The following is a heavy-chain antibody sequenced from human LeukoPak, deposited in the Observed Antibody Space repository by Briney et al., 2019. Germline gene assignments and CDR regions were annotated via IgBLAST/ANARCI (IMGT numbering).Heavy chain of an antibody. J-gene: IGHJ2*01. V-gene: IGHV3-21*04. CDR2: ISSSSSSYI. D-gene: IGHD3-22*01. CDR1: GFTFSSYS. CDR3: ARGDSSGYYRGGPNWYFDL. Sequence: GGSLRLSCAASGFTFSSYSMNWVRQAPGKGLEWVSSISSSSSSYIYYADSVKGRFTISRDNAKNSLYLQMNSLRAEDTAVYYCARGDSSGYYRGGPNWYFDLWGRGTLVTVSS.